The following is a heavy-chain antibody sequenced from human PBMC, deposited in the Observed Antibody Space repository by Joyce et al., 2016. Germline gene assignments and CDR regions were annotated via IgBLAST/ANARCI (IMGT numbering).Heavy chain of an antibody. CDR2: INPESGGT. CDR3: ARVISGSSGYVP. V-gene: IGHV1-2*02. CDR1: GYIFSGYY. Sequence: QVQLVQSGAEVKRPGASMKVSCKASGYIFSGYYIHWVRQAPGQGLEWMGWINPESGGTKYEQKFQGRVTMTRDTSINTAYMELSRLRSDDTAIYYCARVISGSSGYVPWGQGTLVTVSS. J-gene: IGHJ5*02. D-gene: IGHD3-22*01.